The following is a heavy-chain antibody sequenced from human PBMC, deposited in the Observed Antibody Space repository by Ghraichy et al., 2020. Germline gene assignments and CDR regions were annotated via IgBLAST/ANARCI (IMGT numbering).Heavy chain of an antibody. Sequence: GESLNISCAASGFTFSSYGMHWVRQAPGKGLEWVAFIRSDGSYKYYADSVKGRFTISRDNSKNTLHLQMNSLRVEDTAVYYCAKDPSTRESSGTFDYWGQGTLVTVSS. CDR2: IRSDGSYK. V-gene: IGHV3-30*02. CDR1: GFTFSSYG. CDR3: AKDPSTRESSGTFDY. D-gene: IGHD3-10*01. J-gene: IGHJ4*02.